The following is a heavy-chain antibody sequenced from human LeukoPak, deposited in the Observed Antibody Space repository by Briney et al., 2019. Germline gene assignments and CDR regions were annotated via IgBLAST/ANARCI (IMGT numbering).Heavy chain of an antibody. CDR1: GFTFSNYA. V-gene: IGHV3-23*01. CDR3: AKAYYYGSGSYYVAFDC. CDR2: LSGRGDNT. D-gene: IGHD3-10*01. J-gene: IGHJ4*02. Sequence: GGSLRLSCAASGFTFSNYAMTWVRQAPGEGLEWVSSLSGRGDNTFYADSVKGRFTISRDNSENTLHLQMNSLRAEDTAVYYCAKAYYYGSGSYYVAFDCWGQGTMVTVSS.